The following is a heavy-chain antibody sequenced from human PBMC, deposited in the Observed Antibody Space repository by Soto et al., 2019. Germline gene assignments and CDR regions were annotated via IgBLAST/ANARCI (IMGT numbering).Heavy chain of an antibody. Sequence: PLGTPSLPRAVFGGAFRGFFWGWSPPPPGEGLEWIGEINHSGSTNYNPSLKSRVTISVDTSKNQFSLKLSSVTAADTAVYYCARGRGIRWDYYYYGMDVWGQGTTVTVSS. J-gene: IGHJ6*02. V-gene: IGHV4-34*01. D-gene: IGHD4-17*01. CDR3: ARGRGIRWDYYYYGMDV. CDR1: GGAFRGFF. CDR2: INHSGST.